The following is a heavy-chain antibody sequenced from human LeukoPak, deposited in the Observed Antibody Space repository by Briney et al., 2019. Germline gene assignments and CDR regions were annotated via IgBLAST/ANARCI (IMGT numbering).Heavy chain of an antibody. J-gene: IGHJ4*02. CDR3: ARNFPGVGCSGGSCYDY. CDR1: GGSISSYY. V-gene: IGHV4-59*12. CDR2: IYYSGST. D-gene: IGHD2-15*01. Sequence: PSETLSLTCTVSGGSISSYYWSWIRQPSGKGLEWIGYIYYSGSTNYNPSLKSRVTISVDTSKNQSSLKLSSVTAADTAVYFCARNFPGVGCSGGSCYDYWGQGTLVTVSS.